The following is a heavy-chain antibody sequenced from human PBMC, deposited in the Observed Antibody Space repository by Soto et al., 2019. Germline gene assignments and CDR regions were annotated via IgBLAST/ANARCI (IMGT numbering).Heavy chain of an antibody. Sequence: QVQLVQSGAEVKKPGSSVKVSCKASGGTFSSYAISWVRQAPGQGLEWMGGIIPIFGTANYAQKFQGRVTITADESTSTAYMELSSLRSEDTAVYYCARDVTTPVAPYYYHGMDVWGQGTTVTVSS. D-gene: IGHD4-17*01. CDR2: IIPIFGTA. CDR3: ARDVTTPVAPYYYHGMDV. CDR1: GGTFSSYA. V-gene: IGHV1-69*12. J-gene: IGHJ6*02.